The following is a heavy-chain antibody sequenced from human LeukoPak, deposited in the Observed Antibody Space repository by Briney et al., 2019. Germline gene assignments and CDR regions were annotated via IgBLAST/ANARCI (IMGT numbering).Heavy chain of an antibody. Sequence: SETLSFTCTVSGGSIRSYYWSWIRQPPGKGLEWIGYMYYSGSTKYNPSLKSRVTISVDASKTQFSLKLNSVTAADTAVYYCARGSRELYNFDYWGQGTLVTVSS. J-gene: IGHJ4*02. CDR3: ARGSRELYNFDY. CDR1: GGSIRSYY. CDR2: MYYSGST. D-gene: IGHD1-7*01. V-gene: IGHV4-59*01.